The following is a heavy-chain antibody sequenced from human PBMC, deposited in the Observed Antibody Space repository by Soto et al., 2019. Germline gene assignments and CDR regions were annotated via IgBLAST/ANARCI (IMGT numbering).Heavy chain of an antibody. CDR3: ARGRGYSYGFLDY. Sequence: QVQLQQWGAGLLKPSETLSLTCAVYGGSFSGYYWNWIRQPPGKGLEGIGEIYESGSTNYNPSLKSRVTISVDTSKNQFSLKLNSVTAADTAVYYCARGRGYSYGFLDYWGQGTLVTVSS. J-gene: IGHJ4*02. D-gene: IGHD5-18*01. CDR2: IYESGST. V-gene: IGHV4-34*01. CDR1: GGSFSGYY.